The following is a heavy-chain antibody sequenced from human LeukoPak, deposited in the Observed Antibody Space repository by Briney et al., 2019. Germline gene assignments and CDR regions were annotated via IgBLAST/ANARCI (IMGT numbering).Heavy chain of an antibody. CDR1: GFTFSTYW. Sequence: GGYLRLYCAASGFTFSTYWMHWVRQVPGKGLVWVSRINNVGSSTTYADSVKGRFTISRDNAKNTLYLQMNSLRVEDTAVYYCARGLYYGMDVWGQGTTVTVSS. CDR3: ARGLYYGMDV. J-gene: IGHJ6*02. V-gene: IGHV3-74*01. CDR2: INNVGSST.